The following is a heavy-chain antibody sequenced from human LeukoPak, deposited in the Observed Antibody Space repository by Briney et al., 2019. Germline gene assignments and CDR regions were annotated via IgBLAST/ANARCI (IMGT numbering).Heavy chain of an antibody. V-gene: IGHV1-2*02. CDR2: INPNSGGT. Sequence: ASVKVSCKASGYTFNYYYIHWVRQAPGQGLEWMGWINPNSGGTNYAQKFQGRVTVTRDTSISTAYMELSSLRSDDTAVYYCTRGETGRDSSGYFGYWGQGTLVTVSS. D-gene: IGHD3-22*01. CDR1: GYTFNYYY. J-gene: IGHJ4*02. CDR3: TRGETGRDSSGYFGY.